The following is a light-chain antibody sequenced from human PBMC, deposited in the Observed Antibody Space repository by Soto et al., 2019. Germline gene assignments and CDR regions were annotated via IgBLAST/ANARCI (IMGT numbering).Light chain of an antibody. CDR2: GAS. Sequence: PASRDGSAGERGTRSCMSIQSVRSNLAWYHQIPGLSPRLLIYGASTRATGIPARFSGSGSGTEFTLTISRLQSADFAVYYCQQYIRWSLTSGGG. CDR1: QSVRSN. V-gene: IGKV3-15*01. CDR3: QQYIRWSLT. J-gene: IGKJ4*01.